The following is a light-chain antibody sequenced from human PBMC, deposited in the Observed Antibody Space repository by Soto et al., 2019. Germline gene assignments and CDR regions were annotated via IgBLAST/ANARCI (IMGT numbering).Light chain of an antibody. V-gene: IGLV2-14*01. CDR3: ISYTSGGTVV. Sequence: QSVLTQPASVSGSPGQSLTISCTGTNSDVGGYNYVSWYQQHPGKPPKLVIYQVTTRPSGVSDRFSGSKSGSTASLTISGLQAEDEADYYCISYTSGGTVVFGGGTKLTVL. J-gene: IGLJ2*01. CDR2: QVT. CDR1: NSDVGGYNY.